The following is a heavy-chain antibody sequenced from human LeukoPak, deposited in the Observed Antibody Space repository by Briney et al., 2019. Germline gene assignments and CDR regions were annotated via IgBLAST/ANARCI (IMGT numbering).Heavy chain of an antibody. V-gene: IGHV3-21*01. D-gene: IGHD2-2*01. J-gene: IGHJ3*02. CDR2: ISSSSSYI. Sequence: GGSLRLSCAASGFTFSSYSMNWVRQAPGKGLEWVSAISSSSSYIYYADSVKGRFTISRDNAKNSLYLQMNSLRAEDTAVYYCASLDCSSTSCYGDDAFDIWGQGTMVTVSS. CDR1: GFTFSSYS. CDR3: ASLDCSSTSCYGDDAFDI.